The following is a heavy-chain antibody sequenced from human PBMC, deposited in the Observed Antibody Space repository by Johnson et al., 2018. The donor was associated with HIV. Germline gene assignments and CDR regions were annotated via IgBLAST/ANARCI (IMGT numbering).Heavy chain of an antibody. J-gene: IGHJ3*02. CDR2: IGTAGDT. CDR3: ARGMYYYDTSGYLIRPRTFDI. Sequence: VQLVESGGGLVQPGGSLRLSCAASGFTFSSYDMHWVRQATGKGLEWVSAIGTAGDTYYVDSVKGRFTISRDNSKNTLYLQMNSLRAEDTALYYCARGMYYYDTSGYLIRPRTFDIWGQGTMVTVSS. CDR1: GFTFSSYD. D-gene: IGHD3-22*01. V-gene: IGHV3-13*01.